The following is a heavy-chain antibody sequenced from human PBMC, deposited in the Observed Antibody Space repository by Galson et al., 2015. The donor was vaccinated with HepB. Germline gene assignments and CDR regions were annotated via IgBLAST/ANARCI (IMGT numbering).Heavy chain of an antibody. D-gene: IGHD3-3*01. CDR2: MNPSNGDT. V-gene: IGHV1-2*06. J-gene: IGHJ4*02. CDR1: GYTFTAYY. CDR3: AVNRVAVHTGLDY. Sequence: SVKVSCKASGYTFTAYYIHWVRQAPGQGLEWMGQMNPSNGDTNYAQKFQDRVTMTRDTPITTAYMEFNNLGSDDTAVYFCAVNRVAVHTGLDYWGQGTLVTVSS.